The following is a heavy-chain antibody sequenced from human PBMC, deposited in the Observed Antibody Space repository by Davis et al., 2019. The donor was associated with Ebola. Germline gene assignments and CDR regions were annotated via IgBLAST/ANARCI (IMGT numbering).Heavy chain of an antibody. V-gene: IGHV3-30-3*02. D-gene: IGHD3-10*01. Sequence: GGSLRLSCAASGFTFSSYAMHWVRQAPGKGLEWVAVISYDGSNKYYADSVKGRFTISRDNSKNTLYLQMNSLRAEDTAVYYCAKLGSFWYYYYGMDVWGQGTTVTVSS. CDR1: GFTFSSYA. CDR3: AKLGSFWYYYYGMDV. J-gene: IGHJ6*02. CDR2: ISYDGSNK.